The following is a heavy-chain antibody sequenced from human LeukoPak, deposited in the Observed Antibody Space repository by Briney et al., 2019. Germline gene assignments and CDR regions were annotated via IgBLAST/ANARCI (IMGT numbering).Heavy chain of an antibody. CDR2: ISYDGSNK. Sequence: PGGSLRLSCAASGFTFSSFAMHWVRQAPGRGLEWVAVISYDGSNKYYADSVKGRFTISRDNSKSTLYLQMNSLRDEDTAVYYCARDEYSSGRAPYYYFDYWGQGTLVTVSS. J-gene: IGHJ4*02. CDR3: ARDEYSSGRAPYYYFDY. V-gene: IGHV3-30*04. D-gene: IGHD3-22*01. CDR1: GFTFSSFA.